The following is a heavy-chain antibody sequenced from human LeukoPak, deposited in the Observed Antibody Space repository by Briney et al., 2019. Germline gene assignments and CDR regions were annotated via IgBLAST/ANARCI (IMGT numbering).Heavy chain of an antibody. J-gene: IGHJ4*02. CDR3: ASWGYYYGSGSPSNFDY. CDR2: IRGSGGRT. V-gene: IGHV3-23*01. Sequence: GGSLRLSCAACVFTFSSYAMSWVRQAPGGGLGWVPAIRGSGGRTYYEDSVKGRFTISRDNSKNTLYLQMNSLRAEDTAVYYCASWGYYYGSGSPSNFDYWGQGTLVTVSS. D-gene: IGHD3-10*01. CDR1: VFTFSSYA.